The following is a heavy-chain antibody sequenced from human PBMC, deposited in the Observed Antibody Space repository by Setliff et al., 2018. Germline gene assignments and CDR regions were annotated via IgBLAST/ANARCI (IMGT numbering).Heavy chain of an antibody. CDR3: ARFGGSCSSSSCYASDL. J-gene: IGHJ3*01. CDR2: IITSTGKT. V-gene: IGHV1-18*01. CDR1: GYTFTNFG. Sequence: PSVKVSCKAPGYTFTNFGFHWLRQAPGQGLEWMAMIITSTGKTSYAQKFQGRVTVTTDTYTGTGYMELRSLRSDDTAMYFCARFGGSCSSSSCYASDLWGQGTMVTVSS. D-gene: IGHD2-2*01.